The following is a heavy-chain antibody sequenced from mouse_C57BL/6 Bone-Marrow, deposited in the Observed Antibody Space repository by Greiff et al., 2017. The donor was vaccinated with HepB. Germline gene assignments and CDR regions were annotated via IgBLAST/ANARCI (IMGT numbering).Heavy chain of an antibody. CDR3: ARHVITTVVGTFDY. J-gene: IGHJ2*01. CDR2: INSDGGST. Sequence: EVKLVESGGGLVQPGESLKLSCESYEYEFPSHDMSWVRKTPEKRLELVAAINSDGGSTYYPDTMERRFIISRDNTKKTLYLQMSSLRSEDTALYYCARHVITTVVGTFDYWGQGTTLTVSS. V-gene: IGHV5-2*03. CDR1: EYEFPSHD. D-gene: IGHD1-1*01.